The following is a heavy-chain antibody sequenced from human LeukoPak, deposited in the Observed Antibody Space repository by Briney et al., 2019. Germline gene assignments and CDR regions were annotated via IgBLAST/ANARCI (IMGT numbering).Heavy chain of an antibody. V-gene: IGHV6-1*01. CDR2: TNYRSKWYN. Sequence: SQTLSLTFAISGDSVSSNSAAWSWIRQSPSRGLEWLGRTNYRSKWYNDYAVSVKSLITINPDTSKNQFSLQLNSVAPEDTAVYYCARGKQLVNHYGMDVWGQGTTVTVSS. CDR3: ARGKQLVNHYGMDV. CDR1: GDSVSSNSAA. D-gene: IGHD6-13*01. J-gene: IGHJ6*02.